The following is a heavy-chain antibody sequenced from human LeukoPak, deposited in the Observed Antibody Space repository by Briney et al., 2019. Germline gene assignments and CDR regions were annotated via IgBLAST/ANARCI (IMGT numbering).Heavy chain of an antibody. D-gene: IGHD3-3*01. CDR1: GYTFTSYG. Sequence: ASVKVSCKASGYTFTSYGISWVRQAPGQGLEWMGWISAYNGNTNYAQKLQGRVTMTTDTSTSTAYMELRSLRSDDTAVYYCARGLKSITIFGVVIKDYYYYMDVWGKGTTVTVSS. CDR3: ARGLKSITIFGVVIKDYYYYMDV. V-gene: IGHV1-18*01. CDR2: ISAYNGNT. J-gene: IGHJ6*03.